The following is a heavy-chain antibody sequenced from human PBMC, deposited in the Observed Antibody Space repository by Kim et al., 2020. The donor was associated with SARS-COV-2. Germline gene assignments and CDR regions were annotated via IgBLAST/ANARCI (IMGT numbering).Heavy chain of an antibody. CDR3: ARDPIGWYSSSGLIDY. J-gene: IGHJ4*02. Sequence: ASVKVSCKASGYTFTGYYMHWVRQAPGQGLEWMGWINPNSGGTNYAQKFQGRVTMTRDTSISTAYMELSRLRSDDTAVYYCARDPIGWYSSSGLIDYWGQGTLVTVSS. CDR1: GYTFTGYY. D-gene: IGHD6-6*01. CDR2: INPNSGGT. V-gene: IGHV1-2*02.